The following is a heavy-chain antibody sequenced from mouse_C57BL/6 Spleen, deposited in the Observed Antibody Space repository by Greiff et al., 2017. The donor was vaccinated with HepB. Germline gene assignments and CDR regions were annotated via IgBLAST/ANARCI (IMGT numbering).Heavy chain of an antibody. Sequence: VKLMESGPGLVAPSQSLSITCTVSGFSLTSYAMSWVRQPPGKGLEWLGVIWTGGGTNYNSALKSRLSISKNNSKSQVFLKMNSLQTDDTARDYCTKLDYGEYAIDYWGQGTSVTVSS. CDR2: IWTGGGT. V-gene: IGHV2-9-1*01. CDR1: GFSLTSYA. J-gene: IGHJ4*01. D-gene: IGHD2-4*01. CDR3: TKLDYGEYAIDY.